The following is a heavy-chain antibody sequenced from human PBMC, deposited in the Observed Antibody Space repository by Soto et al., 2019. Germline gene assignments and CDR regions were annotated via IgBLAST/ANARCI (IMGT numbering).Heavy chain of an antibody. V-gene: IGHV3-15*07. J-gene: IGHJ4*01. D-gene: IGHD3-9*01. CDR2: IKSKIDGGTT. CDR1: GFTFSDAW. CDR3: TTDSLFTGQLVRMDN. Sequence: PGGSLRLSCAASGFTFSDAWINWVRQAPGKGLEWVGRIKSKIDGGTTDFAAPVKGRFAISRDDSRDMVYMEMYSLKTDDTAVYYCTTDSLFTGQLVRMDNWGHGT.